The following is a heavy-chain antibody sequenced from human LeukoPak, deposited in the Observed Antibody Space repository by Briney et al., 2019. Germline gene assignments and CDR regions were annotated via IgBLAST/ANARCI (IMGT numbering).Heavy chain of an antibody. J-gene: IGHJ4*02. CDR2: ITGSGGST. Sequence: GGSLRLSCVASGLTFSSHAMTWVRQAPGKGLEWVSGITGSGGSTYYAESVKGRFTISRDNSKNTLYLQMNNLRAEDTAVYYCASRPPSENYFGVFDYWGQGTLVTVSS. CDR3: ASRPPSENYFGVFDY. V-gene: IGHV3-23*01. CDR1: GLTFSSHA. D-gene: IGHD1-26*01.